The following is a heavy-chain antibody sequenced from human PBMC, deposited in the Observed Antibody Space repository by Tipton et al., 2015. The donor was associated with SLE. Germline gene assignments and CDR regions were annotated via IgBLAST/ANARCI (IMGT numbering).Heavy chain of an antibody. Sequence: TLSLTCTVSGDSISSGTFFWGWVRQSPEKGLAWIGSVHSRGNTYYNPSLTSRVTISLDTSKNHFSLRLTSVTAADAAVYSCARSRESVNSAAFEIWGQGTMVTVSS. CDR1: GDSISSGTFF. V-gene: IGHV4-39*02. CDR2: VHSRGNT. D-gene: IGHD4-23*01. J-gene: IGHJ3*02. CDR3: ARSRESVNSAAFEI.